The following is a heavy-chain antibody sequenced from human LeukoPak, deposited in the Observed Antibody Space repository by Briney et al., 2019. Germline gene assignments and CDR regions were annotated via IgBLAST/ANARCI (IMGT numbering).Heavy chain of an antibody. CDR1: GFTFSSYG. J-gene: IGHJ6*02. V-gene: IGHV3-33*01. D-gene: IGHD2-15*01. CDR2: IWYDGSNK. Sequence: GGSLRLSCAASGFTFSSYGMHWVRQAPGKGLEWVAVIWYDGSNKYYADSVKGRFTISRDNSKNTLYLQMNSLRAEDTAVYYCARDWLGYCSGGSCYSGLGYYYYGMDVWGQGTTVTVSS. CDR3: ARDWLGYCSGGSCYSGLGYYYYGMDV.